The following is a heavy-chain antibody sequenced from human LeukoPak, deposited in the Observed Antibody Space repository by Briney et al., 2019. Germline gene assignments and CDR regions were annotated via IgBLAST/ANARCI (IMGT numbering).Heavy chain of an antibody. CDR1: LFTFIICR. V-gene: IGHV3-21*05. CDR2: IRSSSSDI. J-gene: IGHJ4*02. Sequence: GGALRLSCAASLFTFIICRIYWVRQALGKGLEWVSYIRSSSSDIYYVDSVKGRFTISRDNAKNSLYLQMNSLRDEDTAVYYCARFKSLDSWGRGTLVTVSS. CDR3: ARFKSLDS.